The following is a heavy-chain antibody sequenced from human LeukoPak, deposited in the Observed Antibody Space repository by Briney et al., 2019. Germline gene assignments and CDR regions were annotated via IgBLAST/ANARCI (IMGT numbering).Heavy chain of an antibody. J-gene: IGHJ4*02. V-gene: IGHV3-15*01. CDR1: GFNFNDAW. D-gene: IGHD1/OR15-1a*01. CDR2: LKSKGSGGTT. Sequence: GGSLRLSCAASGFNFNDAWMSWVRQAPGKGLEWVGRLKSKGSGGTTDYSAPVKGRFTISRDDSENTLYLQMNSLKIEDTAVYFCSWEQDASFGRRLENWGQGTLVTVAS. CDR3: SWEQDASFGRRLEN.